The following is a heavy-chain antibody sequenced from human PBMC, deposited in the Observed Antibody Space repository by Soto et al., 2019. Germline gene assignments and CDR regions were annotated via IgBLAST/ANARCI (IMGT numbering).Heavy chain of an antibody. D-gene: IGHD2-2*01. J-gene: IGHJ6*02. CDR2: ISSSSSYI. CDR1: GFTFSSYS. V-gene: IGHV3-21*01. CDR3: ARDLPPEYQLLRVWYYYGMDA. Sequence: GGSLRLSCAASGFTFSSYSMNWVRQAPGKGLEWVSSISSSSSYIYYADSVKGRFTISRDNAKNSLYLQMNSLRAEDTAVYYCARDLPPEYQLLRVWYYYGMDAWGQGTTVTVSS.